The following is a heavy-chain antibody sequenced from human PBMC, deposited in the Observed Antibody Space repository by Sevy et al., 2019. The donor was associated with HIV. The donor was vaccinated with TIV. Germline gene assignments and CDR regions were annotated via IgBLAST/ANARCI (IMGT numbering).Heavy chain of an antibody. Sequence: GESLKISCAASGITFSKYSMSWVRQSPGKGLEWVSTLSFGCGEINHADSVKGRFTISRDNSKNSLYLQMNNLRAEDTAVYYCAREGCTKPHDYWGQGTLVTVSS. V-gene: IGHV3-23*01. D-gene: IGHD2-8*01. CDR1: GITFSKYS. J-gene: IGHJ4*02. CDR2: LSFGCGEI. CDR3: AREGCTKPHDY.